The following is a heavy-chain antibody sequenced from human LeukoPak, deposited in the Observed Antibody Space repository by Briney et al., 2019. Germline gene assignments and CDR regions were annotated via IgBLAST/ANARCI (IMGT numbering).Heavy chain of an antibody. J-gene: IGHJ5*02. CDR1: GGSISSGGYY. Sequence: PSETLSLTCTVSGGSISSGGYYWSWIRQPPGKRLEWIGEINHSGSTNYNPSLKSRVTISIDTSTNQFSLKLRSVTAADTAVYYCATNPPTVNTVMEGSYWFDPWGQGTLVAVSS. CDR2: INHSGST. D-gene: IGHD4-17*01. CDR3: ATNPPTVNTVMEGSYWFDP. V-gene: IGHV4-39*07.